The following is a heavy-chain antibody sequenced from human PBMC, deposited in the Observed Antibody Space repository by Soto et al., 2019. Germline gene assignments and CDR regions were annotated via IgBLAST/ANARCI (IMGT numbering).Heavy chain of an antibody. CDR2: INAGNGNT. V-gene: IGHV1-3*01. CDR1: GYTFTSYA. D-gene: IGHD6-13*01. J-gene: IGHJ4*02. CDR3: AGDWAAAGPFDF. Sequence: ASVKVSCKASGYTFTSYAMHWVRQAPGQRLEWMGWINAGNGNTNYAQKLQGRVTMTTDTSTSTAYMGLRSLGSDDTAVYYCAGDWAAAGPFDFWGQGTLVTVPS.